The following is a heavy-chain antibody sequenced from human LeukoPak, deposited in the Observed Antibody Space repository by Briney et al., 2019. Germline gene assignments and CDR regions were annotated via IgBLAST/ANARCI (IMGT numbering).Heavy chain of an antibody. D-gene: IGHD6-13*01. CDR1: GGSISSGGYY. J-gene: IGHJ6*02. Sequence: PSETLSLTCTVSGGSISSGGYYWSWIRQPPGKGLEWIGYIYHSGSTYYNPSLKSRVTISVDTSKNQFSLKLSSVTAADTAVYYCATPGTFYGMDVWGQGTTVTVSS. V-gene: IGHV4-30-2*01. CDR2: IYHSGST. CDR3: ATPGTFYGMDV.